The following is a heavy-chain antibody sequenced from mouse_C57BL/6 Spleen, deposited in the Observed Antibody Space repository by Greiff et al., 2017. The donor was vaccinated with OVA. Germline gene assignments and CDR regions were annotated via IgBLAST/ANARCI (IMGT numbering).Heavy chain of an antibody. Sequence: QVQLKQSGAELVRPGTSVKVSCKASGYAFTNYLIEWVKQRPGQGLEWIGVINPGSGGTNYNEKFKGKATLTADKSSSTAYMQLSSLTSEDSAVYFCARGGHYYGSSYRYFDVWGTGTTVTVSS. CDR2: INPGSGGT. D-gene: IGHD1-1*01. V-gene: IGHV1-54*01. J-gene: IGHJ1*03. CDR3: ARGGHYYGSSYRYFDV. CDR1: GYAFTNYL.